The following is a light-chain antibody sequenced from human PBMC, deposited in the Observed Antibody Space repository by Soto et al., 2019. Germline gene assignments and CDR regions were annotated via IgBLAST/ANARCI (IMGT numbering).Light chain of an antibody. CDR2: LGS. J-gene: IGKJ2*01. CDR1: QSLLHSNGYNY. V-gene: IGKV2-28*01. Sequence: DIVMTQSPLSLPVTPGEPASISCRSSQSLLHSNGYNYLDWYLQKPGQSAQLLIYLGSNRSSGVPDRFSCRGSGTDFTLQISRVEAEDVGVYYCMQALQTPRTFCQGTKLEIK. CDR3: MQALQTPRT.